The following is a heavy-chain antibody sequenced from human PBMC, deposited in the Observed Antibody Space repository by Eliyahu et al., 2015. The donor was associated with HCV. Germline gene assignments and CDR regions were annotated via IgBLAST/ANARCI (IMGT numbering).Heavy chain of an antibody. V-gene: IGHV3-21*01. CDR3: ARIIAVAGFYFDY. CDR2: ISSSSSYI. D-gene: IGHD6-19*01. CDR1: GFTFSSYS. J-gene: IGHJ4*02. Sequence: EVQLVESGGGLVKPGGSLRLXXAASGFTFSSYSXNXVRQAPGKGLEWVSSISSSSSYIYYADSVKGRFTISRDNAKNSLYLQMNSLRAEDTAVYYCARIIAVAGFYFDYWGQGTLVTVSS.